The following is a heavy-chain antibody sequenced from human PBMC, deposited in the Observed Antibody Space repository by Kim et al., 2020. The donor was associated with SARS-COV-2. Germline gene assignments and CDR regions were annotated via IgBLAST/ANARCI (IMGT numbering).Heavy chain of an antibody. D-gene: IGHD2-8*01. Sequence: GGSLRLSCAASGFTFSNSWMTWVRQTPGKGLEWLANIKGDGSDRNFLDSVKGRFTISRDNARNSLFLQIDSLRVDDTAVYYCARYGNPYVMDDWGQGSTV. V-gene: IGHV3-7*03. J-gene: IGHJ6*01. CDR1: GFTFSNSW. CDR2: IKGDGSDR. CDR3: ARYGNPYVMDD.